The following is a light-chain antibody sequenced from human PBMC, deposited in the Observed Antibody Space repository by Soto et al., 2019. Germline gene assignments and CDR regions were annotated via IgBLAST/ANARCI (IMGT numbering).Light chain of an antibody. Sequence: DLQMTPSPSSLSASVGDRVTITCRASESIARHLNWYQQKPGKAPKLLIYAASSLQNGVPSRFRGGGSGTDFTLTINNLQPEDFAAYYCQQTYSTLSITFGQGTRLEIK. J-gene: IGKJ5*01. CDR1: ESIARH. CDR2: AAS. V-gene: IGKV1-39*01. CDR3: QQTYSTLSIT.